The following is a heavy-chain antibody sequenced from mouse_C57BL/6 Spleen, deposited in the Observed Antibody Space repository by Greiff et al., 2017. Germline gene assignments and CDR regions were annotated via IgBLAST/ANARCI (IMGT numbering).Heavy chain of an antibody. CDR2: IYPGDGDT. V-gene: IGHV1-80*01. CDR3: ARWGLLVY. J-gene: IGHJ3*01. Sequence: VQLQESGAELVKPGASVKISCKASGYAFSSYWMNWVKQRPGKGLGWIGQIYPGDGDTNYNGKFKGKATLTADKSSSTAYMQLSSLTAEDSAVYFCARWGLLVYWGQGTLVTVSA. D-gene: IGHD2-3*01. CDR1: GYAFSSYW.